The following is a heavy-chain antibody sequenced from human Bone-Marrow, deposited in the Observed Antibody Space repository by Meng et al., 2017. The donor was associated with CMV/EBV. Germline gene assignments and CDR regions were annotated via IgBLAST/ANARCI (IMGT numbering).Heavy chain of an antibody. Sequence: FYCGFVSCYFWPWMRPPAGKALECIGRIFSPGITYYSPSLKSRVTMSVDTSVNQFSLKLRSVTAADTAVYYCARWRHYDSGYYGFDSWGQGTLVTVSS. CDR2: IFSPGIT. CDR3: ARWRHYDSGYYGFDS. J-gene: IGHJ4*02. CDR1: CGFVSCYF. V-gene: IGHV4-59*10. D-gene: IGHD3-22*01.